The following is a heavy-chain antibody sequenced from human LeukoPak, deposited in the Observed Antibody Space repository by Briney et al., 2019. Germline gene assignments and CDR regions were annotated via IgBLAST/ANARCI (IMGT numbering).Heavy chain of an antibody. CDR3: AKSASSGNYHYFDY. Sequence: GGSLRLSCAASGFTFSSYAMSWVRQAPGKGLEWVSGIGGSGATYHADSVKGRLTISRDNSKNTVYLEVNSLRAEDTAVYYCAKSASSGNYHYFDYWGQGTLVTVSS. D-gene: IGHD1-26*01. CDR2: IGGSGAT. J-gene: IGHJ4*02. V-gene: IGHV3-23*01. CDR1: GFTFSSYA.